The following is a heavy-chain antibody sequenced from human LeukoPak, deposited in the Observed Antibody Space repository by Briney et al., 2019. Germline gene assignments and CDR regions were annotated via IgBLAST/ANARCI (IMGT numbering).Heavy chain of an antibody. CDR3: ARGPVHFYLSGTYYKWFDP. J-gene: IGHJ5*02. V-gene: IGHV4-39*07. Sequence: PSETLSLTCIVSGGSISSSSYYWGWIRQPPGKGLEWIGSIYYSGSTYYNPSLKSRVTISVDTSKNQFSLKLNSVTAADTAVFYCARGPVHFYLSGTYYKWFDPWGQGTLVTVSS. D-gene: IGHD3-10*01. CDR2: IYYSGST. CDR1: GGSISSSSYY.